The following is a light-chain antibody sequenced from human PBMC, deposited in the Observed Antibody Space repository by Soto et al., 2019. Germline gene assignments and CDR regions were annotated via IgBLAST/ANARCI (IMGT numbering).Light chain of an antibody. CDR1: SGYSNYK. CDR3: GADHGSGSNGAVV. J-gene: IGLJ2*01. Sequence: QSVLTQPPSASASLGASVTLTCTLSSGYSNYKVDWYQQRPGKGPRFVMRVGTGGIVGSKGDGIPDRFSVLGSGLNRYLTIENIQEEDESDYHCGADHGSGSNGAVVFGGGTKFTVL. CDR2: VGTGGIVG. V-gene: IGLV9-49*01.